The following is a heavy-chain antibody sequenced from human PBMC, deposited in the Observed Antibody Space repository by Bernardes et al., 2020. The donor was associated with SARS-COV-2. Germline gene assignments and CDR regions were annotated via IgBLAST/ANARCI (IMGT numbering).Heavy chain of an antibody. J-gene: IGHJ2*01. CDR3: ARDLSHLLRRGFDL. CDR1: GGSISSSY. V-gene: IGHV4-59*01. D-gene: IGHD2-15*01. Sequence: SETLSLTCTFSGGSISSSYWAWIRQPPGQGLAWIGYVYYSGSTHYNPSLKSRVGISVDKSQNQFSLNLSSVTPADTAVYYCARDLSHLLRRGFDLWGRGTLVTVS. CDR2: VYYSGST.